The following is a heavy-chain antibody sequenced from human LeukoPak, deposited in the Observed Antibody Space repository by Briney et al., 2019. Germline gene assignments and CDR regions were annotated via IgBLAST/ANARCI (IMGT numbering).Heavy chain of an antibody. CDR1: GGTFSIYA. CDR3: ATSITGTTGASWYYYYGMDV. Sequence: SVTVSCKASGGTFSIYAISWVRQAPGQGLEWMGGIIPIFGTANYAQKFQGRVTITADESTSTAYMELSSLRSEDTAVYYCATSITGTTGASWYYYYGMDVWGKGTTVTASS. J-gene: IGHJ6*04. D-gene: IGHD1-20*01. CDR2: IIPIFGTA. V-gene: IGHV1-69*13.